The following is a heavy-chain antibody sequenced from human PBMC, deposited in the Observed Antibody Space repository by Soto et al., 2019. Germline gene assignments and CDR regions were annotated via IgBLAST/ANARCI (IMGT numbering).Heavy chain of an antibody. Sequence: GGSLRLSCAASGFTFSSYWMHWVRQAPGKGLVWVSRINSGGSSTSYADSVKGRFTISRDNAKNTLYLQMNSLRAEDTAVYYCARSPLRYCSSTSCYGGDYYYYYMDVWGKGTTVTVSS. CDR3: ARSPLRYCSSTSCYGGDYYYYYMDV. CDR1: GFTFSSYW. CDR2: INSGGSST. D-gene: IGHD2-2*01. J-gene: IGHJ6*03. V-gene: IGHV3-74*01.